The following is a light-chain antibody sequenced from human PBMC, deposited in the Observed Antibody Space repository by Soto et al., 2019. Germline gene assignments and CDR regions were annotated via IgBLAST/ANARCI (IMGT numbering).Light chain of an antibody. V-gene: IGKV3-20*01. CDR3: QQYGSSPPWT. Sequence: EIVLTQSPGTLSLSPGERATLSCRASQSVSSIYLAWYQQKPGQAPRLLIYGASSRATGIPDRFSGSGSGTDFTLTISRLEPEAFAVYYCQQYGSSPPWTFGQGTKVEIK. CDR1: QSVSSIY. CDR2: GAS. J-gene: IGKJ1*01.